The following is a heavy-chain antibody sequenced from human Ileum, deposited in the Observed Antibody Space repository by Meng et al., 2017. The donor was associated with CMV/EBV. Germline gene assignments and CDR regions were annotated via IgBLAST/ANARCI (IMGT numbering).Heavy chain of an antibody. V-gene: IGHV3-74*01. CDR3: AKGYMAIIPPVL. D-gene: IGHD5-24*01. CDR2: INGDSSTA. CDR1: GFSFSDSW. J-gene: IGHJ4*02. Sequence: GGSLRLSCVASGFSFSDSWMHWVRHAPEKGLIWVARINGDSSTATYADSVQGRFTISRDNSRSTLSLQMNDLRAEDAGLYYCAKGYMAIIPPVLWGQGTLVTVSS.